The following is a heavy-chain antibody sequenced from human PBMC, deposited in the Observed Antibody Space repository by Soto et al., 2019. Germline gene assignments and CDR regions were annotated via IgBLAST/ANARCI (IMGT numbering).Heavy chain of an antibody. CDR2: IWYDGSNK. Sequence: SLRLSCAASGFTFSSYGMHWVRQAPGKGLEWVAVIWYDGSNKYYADSVKGRFTISRDNSKNTLYLQMNSLRAEDTAVYYCARENYSPYYYYGMDVWGQGTTVTVSS. V-gene: IGHV3-33*01. CDR3: ARENYSPYYYYGMDV. D-gene: IGHD2-15*01. CDR1: GFTFSSYG. J-gene: IGHJ6*02.